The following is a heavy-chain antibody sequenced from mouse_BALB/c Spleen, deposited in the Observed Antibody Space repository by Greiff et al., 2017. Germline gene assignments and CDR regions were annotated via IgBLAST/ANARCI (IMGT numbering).Heavy chain of an antibody. J-gene: IGHJ4*01. V-gene: IGHV5-9-4*01. Sequence: DVKLQESGGGLVKPGGSLKLSCAASGFTFSSYAMSWVRQSPEKRLEWVAEISSGGSYTYYPDTVTGRFTISRDNAKNTLYLEMSSLRSEDTAMYYCARSDYDGGYYAMDYWGQGTSVTVSS. CDR2: ISSGGSYT. D-gene: IGHD2-4*01. CDR3: ARSDYDGGYYAMDY. CDR1: GFTFSSYA.